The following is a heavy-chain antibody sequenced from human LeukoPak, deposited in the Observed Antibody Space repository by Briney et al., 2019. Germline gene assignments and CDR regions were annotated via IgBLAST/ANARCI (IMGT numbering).Heavy chain of an antibody. V-gene: IGHV4-39*01. D-gene: IGHD3-16*02. Sequence: PSGTLSFTCTVSGGSISSSSYYWGWIRQPPGKGLEWIGSIYYSGSTYYNPSLKSRVTISVDTSKNQFSLKLSSVTAADTAVYYCARREGYPYYFDYWGQGTLVTVSS. CDR1: GGSISSSSYY. J-gene: IGHJ4*02. CDR3: ARREGYPYYFDY. CDR2: IYYSGST.